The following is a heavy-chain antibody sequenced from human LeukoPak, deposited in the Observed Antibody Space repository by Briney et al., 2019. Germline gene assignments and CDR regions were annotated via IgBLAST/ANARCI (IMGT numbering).Heavy chain of an antibody. CDR2: ITTYNGYT. CDR3: ARGYDYGDYVGDFDY. CDR1: GYTFTSYP. Sequence: EASVKVSCKASGYTFTSYPTSWVRQAPGQGLEWMGWITTYNGYTKYAQKLQDRVTMTTDTPTTTAYMGLRGLRSDDTAVYYCARGYDYGDYVGDFDYWGQGTLVTVSS. J-gene: IGHJ4*02. V-gene: IGHV1-18*01. D-gene: IGHD4-17*01.